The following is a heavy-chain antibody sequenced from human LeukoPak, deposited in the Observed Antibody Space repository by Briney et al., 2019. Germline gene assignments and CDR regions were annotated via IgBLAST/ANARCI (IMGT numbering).Heavy chain of an antibody. CDR3: AKTTAGYSSGRYPGWPIDY. V-gene: IGHV3-23*01. Sequence: GSLRLSCAASGFPFRSCAIYWVRQAPGKGLEWVSGISGSGGDTYFADSVKGRFTISRDNSKNTVFLQMDSLRAEDTAVYYCAKTTAGYSSGRYPGWPIDYWGQGTLVTVSS. J-gene: IGHJ4*02. CDR2: ISGSGGDT. D-gene: IGHD6-19*01. CDR1: GFPFRSCA.